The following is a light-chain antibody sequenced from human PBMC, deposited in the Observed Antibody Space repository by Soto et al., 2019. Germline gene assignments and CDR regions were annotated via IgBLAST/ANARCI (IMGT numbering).Light chain of an antibody. V-gene: IGKV1-5*03. CDR1: QSLNSW. Sequence: DIQMTQSPSTLSASIGDRVTITCRASQSLNSWLAWYQQKPGKAPKLLIYKASNLESGVPSRFSGSGSGTDFPLNISSLQPDDYATYYCQQYIDYFTFGGGTTVEIK. CDR2: KAS. CDR3: QQYIDYFT. J-gene: IGKJ4*01.